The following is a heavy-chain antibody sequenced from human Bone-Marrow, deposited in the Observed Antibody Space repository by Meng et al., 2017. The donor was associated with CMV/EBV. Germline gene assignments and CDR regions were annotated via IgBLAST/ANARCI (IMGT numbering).Heavy chain of an antibody. V-gene: IGHV1-69*02. Sequence: SVKVSCKASGGTFSSYTISWVRQAPGQGLEWMGRIIPILGIANYAQKFQGRVTITADKSTSTAYMELSSLRSEDTAVYYCARIRVWFGDFDYWGQETLVTVSS. CDR2: IIPILGIA. CDR1: GGTFSSYT. CDR3: ARIRVWFGDFDY. J-gene: IGHJ4*02. D-gene: IGHD3-10*01.